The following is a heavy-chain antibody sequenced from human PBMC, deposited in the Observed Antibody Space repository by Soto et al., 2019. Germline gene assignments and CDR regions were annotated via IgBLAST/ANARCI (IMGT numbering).Heavy chain of an antibody. CDR2: ISYDSDTI. D-gene: IGHD3-3*01. V-gene: IGHV3-48*02. J-gene: IGHJ6*02. Sequence: GGSLRLSCAVSGFPFGTYSMNWVRQAAGKGLEWIAYISYDSDTIQYADSVKGRFTISRDNAKNSLYLQMNSLRDEDTAVYYCPRPYYDYVWGQGTPVTIYS. CDR1: GFPFGTYS. CDR3: PRPYYDYV.